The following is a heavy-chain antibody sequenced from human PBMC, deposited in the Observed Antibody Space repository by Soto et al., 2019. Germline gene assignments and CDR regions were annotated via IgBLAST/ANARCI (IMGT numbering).Heavy chain of an antibody. J-gene: IGHJ2*01. V-gene: IGHV4-34*01. CDR1: GGSFSAYY. Sequence: PSETLSLTCAVYGGSFSAYYWSWIRQPPGKGLEWIGSISFGVTTYYNPSLKSRLTISIDTSTNQFSLQLSSVTAADTAVYYCATSSVSRLLNHWYFDLWGRGTLVTVSS. D-gene: IGHD6-6*01. CDR2: ISFGVTT. CDR3: ATSSVSRLLNHWYFDL.